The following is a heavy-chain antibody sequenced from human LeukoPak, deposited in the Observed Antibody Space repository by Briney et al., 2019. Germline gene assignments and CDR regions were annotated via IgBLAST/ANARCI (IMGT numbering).Heavy chain of an antibody. J-gene: IGHJ4*02. CDR1: GGSISSSRYY. V-gene: IGHV4-39*01. D-gene: IGHD1-26*01. Sequence: SETLSLTCTVSGGSISSSRYYWGWIRQPPGKGLEWIGNVYYRGSTYYNPSLKSRVTISVDTSKNQFSLRLSSVTAADTAVYYCARLGGNIKVPSYYWGQGTLVTVSS. CDR3: ARLGGNIKVPSYY. CDR2: VYYRGST.